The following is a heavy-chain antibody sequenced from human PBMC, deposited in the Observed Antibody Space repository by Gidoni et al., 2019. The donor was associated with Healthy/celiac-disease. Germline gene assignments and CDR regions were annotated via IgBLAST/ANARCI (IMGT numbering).Heavy chain of an antibody. D-gene: IGHD5-12*01. J-gene: IGHJ3*02. CDR1: GYTFTSYY. CDR2: INPSGGST. Sequence: QVQLVQSGAEVKKPGASVKVSCKASGYTFTSYYMHWVRQAPGQGLEWMGIINPSGGSTSYAQKFQGRVTMTRDTSTSTVYMELSSLRSEDTAVYYCARGEDIVATGDDAFDIWGQGTMVTVSS. CDR3: ARGEDIVATGDDAFDI. V-gene: IGHV1-46*01.